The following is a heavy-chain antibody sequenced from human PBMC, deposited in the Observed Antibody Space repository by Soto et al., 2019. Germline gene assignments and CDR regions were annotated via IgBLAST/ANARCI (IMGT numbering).Heavy chain of an antibody. J-gene: IGHJ4*02. CDR3: GRESGETWDYEAY. CDR2: ISYNGNT. CDR1: GGSISSYL. Sequence: SETLSLTCTVSGGSISSYLWSWIRQPAWKGLEWIGRISYNGNTQYYPSLKSRVTVSVDTSRNQFFLNLHSVTAADSAVYFCGRESGETWDYEAYWGQGTPVTVSS. V-gene: IGHV4-4*07. D-gene: IGHD1-7*01.